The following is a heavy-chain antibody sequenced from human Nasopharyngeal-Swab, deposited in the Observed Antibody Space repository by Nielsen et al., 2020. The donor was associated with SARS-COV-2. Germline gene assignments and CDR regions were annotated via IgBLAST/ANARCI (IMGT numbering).Heavy chain of an antibody. D-gene: IGHD5-12*01. CDR3: ASVDMGDY. CDR2: VNPSGGRT. Sequence: ASVKVSCKASGYTFTSYYMHWVRQAPGQGLEWMGIVNPSGGRTSYAQKFQGRVIMTRDTSASTAYMELSSLRSEDTAVYYCASVDMGDYWGQGTLVTVSS. J-gene: IGHJ4*02. V-gene: IGHV1-46*01. CDR1: GYTFTSYY.